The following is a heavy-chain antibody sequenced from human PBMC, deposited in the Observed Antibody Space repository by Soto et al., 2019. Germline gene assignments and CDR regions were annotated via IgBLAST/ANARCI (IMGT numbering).Heavy chain of an antibody. Sequence: SVKVSCKASGGTFSSYAISWVRQAPGQGLEWMGGIIPIFGTANYAQKFQGRVTITADESTSTAYMELSSLRSEDTAVYYCARGRYYCDSSGYYDYWGQGTLVTVSS. J-gene: IGHJ4*02. D-gene: IGHD3-22*01. V-gene: IGHV1-69*13. CDR3: ARGRYYCDSSGYYDY. CDR2: IIPIFGTA. CDR1: GGTFSSYA.